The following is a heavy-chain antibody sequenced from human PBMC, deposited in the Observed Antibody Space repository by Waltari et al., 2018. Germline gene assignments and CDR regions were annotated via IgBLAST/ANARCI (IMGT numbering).Heavy chain of an antibody. CDR3: ARVPEYYYGSGSYSYYFDY. Sequence: QVQLVQSGAEVKKPGSSVKVSCKASGGTFSSYAISWVRQAPGQGLEWMGGIIPIFGTANYAQKFQGRVTITTEEATSTAYMERSSLRSEDTDVYYCARVPEYYYGSGSYSYYFDYWGQGTLVTVSS. CDR1: GGTFSSYA. V-gene: IGHV1-69*05. J-gene: IGHJ4*02. CDR2: IIPIFGTA. D-gene: IGHD3-10*01.